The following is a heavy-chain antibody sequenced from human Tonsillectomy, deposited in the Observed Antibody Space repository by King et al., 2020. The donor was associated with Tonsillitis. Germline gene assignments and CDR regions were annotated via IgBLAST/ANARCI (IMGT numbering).Heavy chain of an antibody. Sequence: QLVQSGGGVVRPGGSLRLSCAASGFTFDDYGMSWVRQAPGKGLEWVSGINWNGGSTSYADSVKGRFTISRDNAKNSLYLQMNNLRAEDTALYYCAGGFLSTWLFAGLDCWGQGALVTVSS. CDR2: INWNGGST. V-gene: IGHV3-20*04. D-gene: IGHD6-13*01. J-gene: IGHJ4*02. CDR1: GFTFDDYG. CDR3: AGGFLSTWLFAGLDC.